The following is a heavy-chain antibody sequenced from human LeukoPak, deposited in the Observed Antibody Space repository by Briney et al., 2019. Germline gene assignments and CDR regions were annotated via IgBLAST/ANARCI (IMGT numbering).Heavy chain of an antibody. D-gene: IGHD6-6*01. Sequence: PGRSLRLSCAASGFTFSSYAMHWVRQAPGKGLERVAVISYDGSNKYYADSVKGRFTISRDNSKNTLYLQMNSLRAEDTAVYYCARVRGSSSPESFDYWDQGTLVTVSS. CDR2: ISYDGSNK. CDR3: ARVRGSSSPESFDY. CDR1: GFTFSSYA. V-gene: IGHV3-30-3*01. J-gene: IGHJ4*02.